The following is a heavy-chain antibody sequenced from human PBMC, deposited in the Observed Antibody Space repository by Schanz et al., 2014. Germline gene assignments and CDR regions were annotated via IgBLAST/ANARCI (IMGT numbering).Heavy chain of an antibody. V-gene: IGHV3-66*01. CDR3: ARGGAAYYFDD. Sequence: MQLVESGGGLVQPGGSLRLSCAASGFTFSSYAMSWVRQAPGKGLEWVSFIYIGGNTYYADSVKGRFTISRDNSKNTVYIQMNSLRAEDTAVYYCARGGAAYYFDDWGQGTLVTVSS. D-gene: IGHD2-15*01. CDR1: GFTFSSYA. CDR2: IYIGGNT. J-gene: IGHJ4*02.